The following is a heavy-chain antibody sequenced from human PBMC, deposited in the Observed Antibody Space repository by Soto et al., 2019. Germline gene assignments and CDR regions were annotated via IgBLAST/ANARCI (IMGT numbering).Heavy chain of an antibody. Sequence: PSETLSLTCAVYGGSFSGYYWGWIRQPPGKGLEWIGEINHSGSTNYNPSLKSRVTISVDTSKNQFSLKLSSVTAADTAVYYCARAWSYYGSGSYSLYGMDVWGQGTTVTVSS. CDR2: INHSGST. CDR3: ARAWSYYGSGSYSLYGMDV. V-gene: IGHV4-34*01. CDR1: GGSFSGYY. D-gene: IGHD3-10*01. J-gene: IGHJ6*02.